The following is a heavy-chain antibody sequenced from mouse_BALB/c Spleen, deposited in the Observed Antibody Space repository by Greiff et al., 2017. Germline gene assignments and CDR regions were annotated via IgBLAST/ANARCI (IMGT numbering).Heavy chain of an antibody. CDR1: GFAFSSYD. D-gene: IGHD1-2*01. CDR2: ISSGGGST. V-gene: IGHV5-12-1*01. Sequence: EVQLQESGGGLVKPGGSLKLSCAASGFAFSSYDMSWVRQTPEKRLEWVAYISSGGGSTYYPDTVKGRFTISRDNAKNTLYLQMSSLKSEDTAMYYCARHEDYYGYVFDYWGQGTTLTVSS. J-gene: IGHJ2*01. CDR3: ARHEDYYGYVFDY.